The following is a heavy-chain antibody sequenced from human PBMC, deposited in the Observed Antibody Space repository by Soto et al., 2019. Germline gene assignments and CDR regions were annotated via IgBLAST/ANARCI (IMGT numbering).Heavy chain of an antibody. CDR1: GFTFSSYA. Sequence: GGSLRLSCAASGFTFSSYAMHWVRQAPGKGLEWVAVISYDGSNKYYADSVKGRFTISRDNSKNTLYLQMNSLRAEDTAVYYCARCSSSRYYFDYWGQGTPVTVSS. J-gene: IGHJ4*02. D-gene: IGHD6-6*01. CDR3: ARCSSSRYYFDY. V-gene: IGHV3-30-3*01. CDR2: ISYDGSNK.